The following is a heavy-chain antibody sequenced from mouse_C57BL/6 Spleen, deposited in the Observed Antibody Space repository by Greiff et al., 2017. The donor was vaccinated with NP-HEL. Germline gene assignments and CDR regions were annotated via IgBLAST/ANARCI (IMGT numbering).Heavy chain of an antibody. D-gene: IGHD2-1*01. CDR3: ARSRGNDY. V-gene: IGHV1-50*01. CDR1: GYTFTSYW. CDR2: IDPSDSST. J-gene: IGHJ2*01. Sequence: VQLQQPGAELVKPGASVKLSCKASGYTFTSYWMQWVKQRPGQGLEWIGEIDPSDSSTNYNQKFKGKATLTVDTSSSTAYMQLSSLTSEDSAVYYCARSRGNDYWGQGTTLTVSS.